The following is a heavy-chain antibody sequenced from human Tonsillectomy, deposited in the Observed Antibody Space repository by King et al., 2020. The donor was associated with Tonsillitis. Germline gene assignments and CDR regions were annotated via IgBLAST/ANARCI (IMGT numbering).Heavy chain of an antibody. CDR3: ARDGTPLPGSYFDL. V-gene: IGHV1-2*02. CDR2: IDSNSGGT. CDR1: GYIFSDYH. J-gene: IGHJ2*01. Sequence: QLVQSGAEVKKPGASVKVSCKASGYIFSDYHIHWVRQAPGQGLEWMGWIDSNSGGTKYEQKFQGRVTLTRETSITTAYMELTSLGYDDMAVYFCARDGTPLPGSYFDLWGRGTLVSVSS.